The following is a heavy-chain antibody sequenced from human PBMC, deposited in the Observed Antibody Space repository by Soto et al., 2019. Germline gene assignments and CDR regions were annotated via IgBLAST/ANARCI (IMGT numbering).Heavy chain of an antibody. CDR1: GFSLITSGVA. V-gene: IGHV2-5*02. J-gene: IGHJ4*02. Sequence: QITLKESGPTLVKPTQTLTLTCTFSGFSLITSGVAVGWIRQPPGKALEWLAVIYWDDDKRYRPSLKSRLTHTKDTANNQVVLTMTNMDPVDTATYYCAHIRGDNSGGYEPLDYCGQGTLVTVSA. CDR2: IYWDDDK. CDR3: AHIRGDNSGGYEPLDY. D-gene: IGHD6-19*01.